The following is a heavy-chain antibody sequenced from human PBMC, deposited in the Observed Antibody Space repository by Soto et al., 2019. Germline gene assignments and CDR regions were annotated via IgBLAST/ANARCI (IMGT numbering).Heavy chain of an antibody. CDR2: IGAARDP. CDR1: GFTFSNFD. Sequence: EVQLVESGGGLVQPGESLRLSCATSGFTFSNFDMHWVRQVPGKGLEWVSAIGAARDPYYLGSVKGRFTISRENAKNSVYLQMNDLGAGDSAVYYCARAYTGRLPRRADYDYAMDVWGQGTTVTVSS. J-gene: IGHJ6*02. CDR3: ARAYTGRLPRRADYDYAMDV. V-gene: IGHV3-13*05. D-gene: IGHD3-22*01.